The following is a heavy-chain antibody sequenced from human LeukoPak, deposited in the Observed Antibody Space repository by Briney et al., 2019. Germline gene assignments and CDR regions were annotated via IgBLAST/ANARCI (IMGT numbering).Heavy chain of an antibody. CDR3: AREGSGSPHYGMDV. CDR2: INWNGGTT. CDR1: GFTFDDYG. J-gene: IGHJ6*02. Sequence: PGGSLRLSCAASGFTFDDYGMSWVRQAPGKGLEWVSGINWNGGTTGYADSVEGRFTISRDNAKNSLYLQMNSLRAEDTALYYCAREGSGSPHYGMDVWGQGTTVTVSS. V-gene: IGHV3-20*04. D-gene: IGHD3-10*01.